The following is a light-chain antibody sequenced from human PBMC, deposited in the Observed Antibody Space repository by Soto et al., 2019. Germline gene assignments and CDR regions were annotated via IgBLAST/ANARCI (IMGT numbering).Light chain of an antibody. V-gene: IGLV2-11*01. Sequence: QSVLTQPRSVSGSPGQSVTISCTGTGSDVGRYNYVSWYEQHPGKAPKLVIYDVSERPSGVPDRFSGSKSGNTASLTISGLQAEDEADYYCCSYAGSYTNVFGTGTKVTVL. CDR1: GSDVGRYNY. CDR2: DVS. CDR3: CSYAGSYTNV. J-gene: IGLJ1*01.